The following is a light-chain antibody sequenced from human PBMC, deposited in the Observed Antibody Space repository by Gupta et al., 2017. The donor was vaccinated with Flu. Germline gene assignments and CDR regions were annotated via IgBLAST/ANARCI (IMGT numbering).Light chain of an antibody. V-gene: IGKV3-15*01. CDR2: DAY. Sequence: ATLSVSPGERATLSGRASQRISSKVAWYQQKPGQVPRLLIYDAYTRPTGVPVRFSGGGYGTEFTLTINSLQSEDFAIYYCQQYDTWPPWTLGQGTKVEIK. CDR1: QRISSK. J-gene: IGKJ1*01. CDR3: QQYDTWPPWT.